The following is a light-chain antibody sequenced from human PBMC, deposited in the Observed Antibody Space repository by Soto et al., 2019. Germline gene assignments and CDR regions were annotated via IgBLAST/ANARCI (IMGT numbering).Light chain of an antibody. CDR2: GAS. CDR1: QSVSSSY. V-gene: IGKV3D-20*02. CDR3: QQRSNWPRK. Sequence: EIVLTQSPGTLSRSPGERATLSCRSSQSVSSSYLAWYQQKPGQAPRLLIYGASSRATGIPDRFSGSGSGTDFNLTISSLEPEDFGVYYCQQRSNWPRKFGQGTK. J-gene: IGKJ1*01.